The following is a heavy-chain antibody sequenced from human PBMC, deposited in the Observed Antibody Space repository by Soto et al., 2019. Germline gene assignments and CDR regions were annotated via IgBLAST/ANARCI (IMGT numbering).Heavy chain of an antibody. CDR2: IRSKANSYAT. V-gene: IGHV3-73*01. J-gene: IGHJ4*02. D-gene: IGHD3-22*01. Sequence: GGSLRLSCAASGFTYSVSAMHWVRQASGKGLEWVGRIRSKANSYATAYAASVKGRFTISRDDSKNTTYLHMTRLTTETPAVYSGTRIEQQSSESSGYCEGWGQGTLVTVSS. CDR3: TRIEQQSSESSGYCEG. CDR1: GFTYSVSA.